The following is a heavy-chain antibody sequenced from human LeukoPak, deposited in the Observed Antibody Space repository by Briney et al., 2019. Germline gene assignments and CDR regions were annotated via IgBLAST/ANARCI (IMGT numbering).Heavy chain of an antibody. CDR3: ARDYGGNNWFDP. CDR2: IYYSGST. J-gene: IGHJ5*02. Sequence: SETLSLTCTVSGGSISSGGYYWSWIRQHPGKGLEWIGYIYYSGSTYYNPSLKSRVTISVGTSKNQFSLKLSSVTAADTAVYYCARDYGGNNWFDPWGQGTLVTVSS. V-gene: IGHV4-31*03. D-gene: IGHD4-23*01. CDR1: GGSISSGGYY.